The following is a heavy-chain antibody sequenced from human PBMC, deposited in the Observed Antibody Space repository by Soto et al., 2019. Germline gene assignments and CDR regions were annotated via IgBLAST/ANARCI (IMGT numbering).Heavy chain of an antibody. CDR1: GGSISSGGYY. V-gene: IGHV4-31*03. J-gene: IGHJ4*02. Sequence: QVQLQQSGPGLVKPSQTLSLTCTVPGGSISSGGYYWSWIRQHPGKGLEWSGYIYYSGSTYYNPSLKSRLNRSVDTSKDQFSLKLSSVTAADTAVYYCARTPDVWGQGTLFIVSS. CDR2: IYYSGST. CDR3: ARTPDV.